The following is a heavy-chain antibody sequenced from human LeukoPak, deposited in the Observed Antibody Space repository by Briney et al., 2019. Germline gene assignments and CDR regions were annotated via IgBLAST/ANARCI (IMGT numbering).Heavy chain of an antibody. CDR2: MNPNSGNT. V-gene: IGHV1-8*01. J-gene: IGHJ4*02. CDR3: ARSGTYCGGDCYQLDY. Sequence: ASVKVSCKASGYTFTSYDINWVRQATGQGLEWMGWMNPNSGNTGYAQKFQGRVTMTRNTSISTAYMELSSLRSEDTAVYYCARSGTYCGGDCYQLDYWGQGTLVTVSS. D-gene: IGHD2-21*01. CDR1: GYTFTSYD.